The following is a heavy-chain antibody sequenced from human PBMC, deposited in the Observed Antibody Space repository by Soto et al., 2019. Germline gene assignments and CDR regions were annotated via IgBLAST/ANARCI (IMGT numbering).Heavy chain of an antibody. D-gene: IGHD3-10*01. CDR2: SKNKADSYTT. J-gene: IGHJ4*02. CDR1: GFTFSDHY. Sequence: EVQLVESGGGLVQPGGSLRLSCAASGFTFSDHYMDWVRQAPGKGLEWVGRSKNKADSYTTEYAASVKGRFTISRDGSKNSLFLQMNSLKTEDTAVYECTVWGSGNDFGAAWGQGILVTVSS. CDR3: TVWGSGNDFGAA. V-gene: IGHV3-72*01.